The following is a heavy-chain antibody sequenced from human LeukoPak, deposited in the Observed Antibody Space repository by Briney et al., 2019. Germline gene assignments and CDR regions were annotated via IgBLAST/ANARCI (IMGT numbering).Heavy chain of an antibody. V-gene: IGHV4-59*08. J-gene: IGHJ4*02. CDR2: IYYSGST. Sequence: PSETLSLTCTVSGGSISSYYWSWIRQPPGKGLEWIGYIYYSGSTNYNPSLKSRVTISVDTSKNQFSLKLSSVTAADTAVYYCASLTRYFDYWGQGTLVTVSS. CDR1: GGSISSYY. CDR3: ASLTRYFDY.